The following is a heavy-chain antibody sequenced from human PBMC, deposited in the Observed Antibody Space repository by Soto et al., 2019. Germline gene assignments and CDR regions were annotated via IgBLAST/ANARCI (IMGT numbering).Heavy chain of an antibody. J-gene: IGHJ4*02. Sequence: GGSLRLSCADSGFTFSSYWMSWVRQAPGKGLEWVANINQDGSEKHYVDSVKGRFTISRDNAKNSLYLQMNSLRAEDTAVYYCARGEQDIVVVPAAMEFDYWGQGTLVTVSS. CDR3: ARGEQDIVVVPAAMEFDY. CDR1: GFTFSSYW. D-gene: IGHD2-2*01. V-gene: IGHV3-7*01. CDR2: INQDGSEK.